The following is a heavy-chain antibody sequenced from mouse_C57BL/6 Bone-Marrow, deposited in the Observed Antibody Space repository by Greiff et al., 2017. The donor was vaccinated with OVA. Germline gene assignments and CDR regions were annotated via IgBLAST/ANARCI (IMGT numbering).Heavy chain of an antibody. Sequence: EVQLQQSGTVLARPGASVKMSCKTSGYTFTSYWMHWVKQRPGQGLEWIGAIYPGNSDTSYNQKFKGKATLTVVTSASTAYMELSSLTTEDSAVYDCLYYDYDGGVYYYAMDYWGQGTSVTVSS. CDR2: IYPGNSDT. CDR3: LYYDYDGGVYYYAMDY. J-gene: IGHJ4*01. V-gene: IGHV1-5*01. CDR1: GYTFTSYW. D-gene: IGHD2-4*01.